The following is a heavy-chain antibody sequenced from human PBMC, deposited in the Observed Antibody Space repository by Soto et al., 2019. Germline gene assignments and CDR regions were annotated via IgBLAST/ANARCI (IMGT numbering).Heavy chain of an antibody. V-gene: IGHV1-69*12. J-gene: IGHJ4*02. D-gene: IGHD3-22*01. CDR3: ARGGTYYYDSSGYYLFDY. CDR2: IIPIFGTA. Sequence: QVQLVQSGAEVKKPGSSAKVSCKASGGTFISYAISWVRQAPGQGLEWMGGIIPIFGTANYAQKFQGRVTIIADESTSTAYMELSSLRSEDTAVYYCARGGTYYYDSSGYYLFDYWGQGTLVTVSS. CDR1: GGTFISYA.